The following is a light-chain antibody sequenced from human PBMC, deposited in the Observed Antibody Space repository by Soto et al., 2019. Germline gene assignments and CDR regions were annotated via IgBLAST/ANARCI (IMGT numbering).Light chain of an antibody. J-gene: IGKJ2*01. CDR1: QRVSTN. Sequence: IVMTQSPATLPVSPGERATLSCRATQRVSTNLAWYQQKPGQAPRLLIYAASSRATGVPARFSGSGSGTEFTLTISSLQSDDFALDYCQQYNNWPYTFGQGTRLEVK. V-gene: IGKV3-15*01. CDR2: AAS. CDR3: QQYNNWPYT.